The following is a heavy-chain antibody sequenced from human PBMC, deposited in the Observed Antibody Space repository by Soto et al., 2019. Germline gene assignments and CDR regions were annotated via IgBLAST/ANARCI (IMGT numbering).Heavy chain of an antibody. CDR2: ISYDGSNK. Sequence: QRLSCAASGFTLSSYAMHWVRQAPGKGLEWVAVISYDGSNKYYADSVKGRFTISRDNSKNTLDLQMNSLRAEDTAVFYCARDSFPTTAKGHGVYLYYGVDVWGQGTTVTVSS. V-gene: IGHV3-30-3*01. CDR1: GFTLSSYA. J-gene: IGHJ6*02. D-gene: IGHD4-4*01. CDR3: ARDSFPTTAKGHGVYLYYGVDV.